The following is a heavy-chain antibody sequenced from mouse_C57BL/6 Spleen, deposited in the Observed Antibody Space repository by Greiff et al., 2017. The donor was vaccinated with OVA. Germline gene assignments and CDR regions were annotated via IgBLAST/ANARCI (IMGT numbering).Heavy chain of an antibody. J-gene: IGHJ2*01. CDR2: IDTANGNT. CDR1: GFTIKNTY. V-gene: IGHV14-3*01. CDR3: ARGRYGSSLRWCFDY. Sequence: VQLQQPVAELVRPGASVKLSCTASGFTIKNTYMHWVKQRPEQGLEWIGRIDTANGNTKYAPKFQGKATITADTSSNTAYLQLSSLTSEDTAIYYCARGRYGSSLRWCFDYWGQGTTLTVSS. D-gene: IGHD1-1*01.